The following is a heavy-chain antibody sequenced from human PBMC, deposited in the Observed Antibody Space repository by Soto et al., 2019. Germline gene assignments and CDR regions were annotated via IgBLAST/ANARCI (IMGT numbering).Heavy chain of an antibody. V-gene: IGHV3-9*01. D-gene: IGHD3-9*01. CDR3: AKASPPKRTDIFYI. CDR2: ISWNSGSI. CDR1: GFTFDDYA. Sequence: EVQLVESGGGLVQPGRSLRLSCAASGFTFDDYAMHWVRQAPGKGLEWVSGISWNSGSIGYADSVKGRFTISRDNAKNPLYLQMNILRAEDTCLSISAKASPPKRTDIFYIWGQGTMVTVSS. J-gene: IGHJ3*02.